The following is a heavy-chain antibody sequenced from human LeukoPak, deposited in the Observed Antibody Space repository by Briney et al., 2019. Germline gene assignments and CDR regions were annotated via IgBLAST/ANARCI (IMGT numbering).Heavy chain of an antibody. J-gene: IGHJ4*02. CDR3: ARSSGSGWSFFDY. D-gene: IGHD6-19*01. CDR2: IYPAVSDA. CDR1: GYGFPNYW. V-gene: IGHV5-51*01. Sequence: GESLRISCKGSGYGFPNYWIGWLRQMPPKGLEWMRTIYPAVSDARYSPSFQGQVTLSADKSISTAYLQWRSLKASDTAIYYCARSSGSGWSFFDYWGQGTLVTVSS.